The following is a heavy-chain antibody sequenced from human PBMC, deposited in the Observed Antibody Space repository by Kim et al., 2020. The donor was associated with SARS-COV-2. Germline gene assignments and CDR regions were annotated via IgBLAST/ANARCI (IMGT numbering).Heavy chain of an antibody. CDR1: GFTFSSYG. Sequence: GGSLRLSCAASGFTFSSYGMHWVRQAPGKGLEWVAVISYDGSNKYYADSVKGRFTISRDNSKNTLYLQMNSLRAEDTAVYYCASDPSIAVAGTSFDYWG. J-gene: IGHJ4*01. CDR3: ASDPSIAVAGTSFDY. CDR2: ISYDGSNK. D-gene: IGHD6-19*01. V-gene: IGHV3-33*05.